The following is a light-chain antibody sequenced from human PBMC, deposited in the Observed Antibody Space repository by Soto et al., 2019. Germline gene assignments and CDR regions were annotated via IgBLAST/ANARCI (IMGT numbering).Light chain of an antibody. Sequence: DIVMTQSPDSLAVSLGERATIDCKSSQSVLYSSNNQNYLAWYQQKPEQPPKLLIYWASIRESGVPDRFSGSGSGTDFTLTISSLQAEDVAVYYCQQYYTSWWTFGRGTKVEIK. CDR1: QSVLYSSNNQNY. J-gene: IGKJ1*01. V-gene: IGKV4-1*01. CDR2: WAS. CDR3: QQYYTSWWT.